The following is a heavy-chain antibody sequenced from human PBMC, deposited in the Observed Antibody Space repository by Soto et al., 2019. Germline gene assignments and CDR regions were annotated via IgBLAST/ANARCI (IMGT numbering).Heavy chain of an antibody. CDR3: AKDREGEFDY. J-gene: IGHJ4*02. CDR1: GFTFSSYG. CDR2: ISYDGSNK. Sequence: QVQLVESGGGVVQPGRSLRLSCAASGFTFSSYGMHWVRQAPGKGLEWVAVISYDGSNKYYADSVKGRFTISRDNSKNTLYLQMNSLRAEDTAVYYCAKDREGEFDYWGQGTLVTVSS. D-gene: IGHD1-26*01. V-gene: IGHV3-30*18.